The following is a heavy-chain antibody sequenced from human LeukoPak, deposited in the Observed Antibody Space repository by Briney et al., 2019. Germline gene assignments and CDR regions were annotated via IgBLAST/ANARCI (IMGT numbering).Heavy chain of an antibody. CDR3: ARDYYGDYPTN. CDR2: IYHSGST. J-gene: IGHJ4*02. Sequence: PSETLSLTCTVSGGSISSGGYYWSWIRQPPGKGLEWIGYIYHSGSTYYNPSLKSRVTISVDRSKNQFSLKLSSVTAADTAVYYCARDYYGDYPTNWGQGTLVTVSS. V-gene: IGHV4-30-2*01. D-gene: IGHD4-17*01. CDR1: GGSISSGGYY.